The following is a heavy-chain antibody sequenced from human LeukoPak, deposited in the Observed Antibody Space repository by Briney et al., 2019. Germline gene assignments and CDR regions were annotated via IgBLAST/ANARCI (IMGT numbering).Heavy chain of an antibody. J-gene: IGHJ4*02. D-gene: IGHD6-19*01. Sequence: GGPLPLPCAASGFTFDDYGMSGVRQPPAKGLESVSGINWNGGSTGYADSVKGRFTISRDNAKSSLYLQMNSLRAEDTALYYCARVVQWLVDYWGQGTLVTVSS. V-gene: IGHV3-20*04. CDR3: ARVVQWLVDY. CDR2: INWNGGST. CDR1: GFTFDDYG.